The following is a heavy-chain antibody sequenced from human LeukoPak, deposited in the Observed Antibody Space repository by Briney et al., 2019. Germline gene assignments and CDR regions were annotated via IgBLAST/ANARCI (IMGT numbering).Heavy chain of an antibody. J-gene: IGHJ4*02. CDR2: ISYDGSNK. CDR1: GFTFSSYA. CDR3: GGSGSYYTLDY. Sequence: GRSLRLSCAASGFTFSSYAMHWVRQAPGKGLEWVAVISYDGSNKYHADSVKGRFTISRDNSKNTLYLQMNSLRAEDTAVYYAGGSGSYYTLDYWGQGTLVTVSS. V-gene: IGHV3-30*04. D-gene: IGHD3-10*01.